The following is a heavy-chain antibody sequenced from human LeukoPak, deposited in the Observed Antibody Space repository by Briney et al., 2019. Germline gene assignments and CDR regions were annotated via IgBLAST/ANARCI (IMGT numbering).Heavy chain of an antibody. CDR3: ARLLAVAGTPDFDY. V-gene: IGHV4-39*01. J-gene: IGHJ4*02. CDR1: GGSISSSSYY. Sequence: SETLSLTCTVSGGSISSSSYYWGWIRQPPGKGLEWIGSIYYSGSTYYNPSLKSRVTISVDTSKNQFSLKLSSVTAADTAVYYCARLLAVAGTPDFDYWGQGTLVTVSS. CDR2: IYYSGST. D-gene: IGHD6-19*01.